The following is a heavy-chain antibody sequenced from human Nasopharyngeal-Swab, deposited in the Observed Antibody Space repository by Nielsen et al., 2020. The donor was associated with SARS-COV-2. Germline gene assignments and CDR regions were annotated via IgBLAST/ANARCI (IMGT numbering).Heavy chain of an antibody. CDR2: INQDVSAK. J-gene: IGHJ6*03. Sequence: GESLKISCVASGFTFRNYWMSWVRQAPGKGLEWVANINQDVSAKYYLDSVKGRFTISRDNGKNSLYLQMNSLRAEDTAVYYCARGGLLVGAYYYYYMDVWGKGTTVTVSS. CDR3: ARGGLLVGAYYYYYMDV. D-gene: IGHD3-10*01. V-gene: IGHV3-7*04. CDR1: GFTFRNYW.